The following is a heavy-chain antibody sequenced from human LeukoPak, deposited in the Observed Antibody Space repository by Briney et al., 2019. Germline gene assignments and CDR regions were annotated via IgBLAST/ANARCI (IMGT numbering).Heavy chain of an antibody. D-gene: IGHD1-1*01. CDR3: ARANWVHDC. CDR1: GGSISTCS. J-gene: IGHJ4*02. CDR2: ISTSGST. V-gene: IGHV4-4*07. Sequence: SETLSLTCSVSGGSISTCSWSWFRQPAGKGLEWIGRISTSGSTNNSPSLKSRVTMSVDTSKNQFSLRLSSVTAADTAVYYCARANWVHDCWGQGTLVTVSS.